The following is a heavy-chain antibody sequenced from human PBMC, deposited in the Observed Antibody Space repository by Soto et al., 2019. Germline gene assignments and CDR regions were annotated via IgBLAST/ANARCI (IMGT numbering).Heavy chain of an antibody. CDR2: IYWDDDK. J-gene: IGHJ4*02. CDR1: GFSLSTSGVG. V-gene: IGHV2-5*02. D-gene: IGHD3-9*01. Sequence: SGPTLVKPTQTLTLTCTFSGFSLSTSGVGVAWIRQPPGKALEWLALIYWDDDKRYSPSLRSRLTITKDTAKNEVVPTMTIIDPVDTATYSCAYSRPFYEVLTGYSHAYFFDYWGQGALVTVSS. CDR3: AYSRPFYEVLTGYSHAYFFDY.